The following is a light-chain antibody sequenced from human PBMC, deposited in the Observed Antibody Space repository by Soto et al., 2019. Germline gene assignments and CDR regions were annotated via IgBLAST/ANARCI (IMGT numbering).Light chain of an antibody. Sequence: EIVLTQSPGTLSLSPGERATLSCRASQSVSSNLAWYQQKPGQAPRLLIYGASTRATGIPARFSGSGSGTEFTLTISSLQSGDFAVYYCQQYNNWPPITFGQGTRLEI. CDR1: QSVSSN. J-gene: IGKJ5*01. CDR3: QQYNNWPPIT. CDR2: GAS. V-gene: IGKV3-15*01.